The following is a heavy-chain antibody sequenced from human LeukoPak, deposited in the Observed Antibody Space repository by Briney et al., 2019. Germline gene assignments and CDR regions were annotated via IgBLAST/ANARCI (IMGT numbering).Heavy chain of an antibody. J-gene: IGHJ4*02. V-gene: IGHV3-23*01. D-gene: IGHD3-22*01. CDR3: AKVGSSIRMIVAAYDISFDY. CDR2: ISGSGGST. Sequence: GGSLRLSCAASGFTFSSYAMSWVRQAPGNGLEWVSAISGSGGSTYYGDSVKGRFTISRDNSKNTLYLQMNSLRAEDTAVYYCAKVGSSIRMIVAAYDISFDYWGQGTLVTVSS. CDR1: GFTFSSYA.